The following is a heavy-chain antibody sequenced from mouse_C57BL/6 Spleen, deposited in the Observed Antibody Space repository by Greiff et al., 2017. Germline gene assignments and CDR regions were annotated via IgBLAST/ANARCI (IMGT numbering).Heavy chain of an antibody. D-gene: IGHD1-1*01. Sequence: VQLQQSGAELVRPGASVKLSCTASGFNIKDDYMHWVKQRPEQGLEWIGWIDPENGDTEYASKFQGKAIITADTSSNTAYLQLSSLTSEDTAGYYCTTGSSPLLAYWGQGTSVTVSS. CDR2: IDPENGDT. CDR1: GFNIKDDY. CDR3: TTGSSPLLAY. V-gene: IGHV14-4*01. J-gene: IGHJ4*01.